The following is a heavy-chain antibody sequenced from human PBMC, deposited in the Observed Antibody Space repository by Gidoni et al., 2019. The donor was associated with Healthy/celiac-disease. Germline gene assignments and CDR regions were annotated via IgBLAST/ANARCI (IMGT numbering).Heavy chain of an antibody. J-gene: IGHJ6*02. V-gene: IGHV3-43D*04. Sequence: EVQPVASGGGVVQPGGALRTPWSATGFTFEDYAMHRVRQAAGQGLEWVCLSGWDGGSTYYADYVKGRFTISRDNSKNSLYLQMIRLRAEDAALYYWEKDVRAVVASGFDVWGQGTTVTVSS. D-gene: IGHD2-15*01. CDR2: SGWDGGST. CDR3: EKDVRAVVASGFDV. CDR1: GFTFEDYA.